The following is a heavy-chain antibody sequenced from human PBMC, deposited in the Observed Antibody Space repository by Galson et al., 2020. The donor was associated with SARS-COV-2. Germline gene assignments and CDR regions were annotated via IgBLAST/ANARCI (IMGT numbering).Heavy chain of an antibody. V-gene: IGHV3-30*18. J-gene: IGHJ4*02. CDR2: ISYDGSNK. CDR1: GFTFCSYG. Sequence: GGSLRLSCAASGFTFCSYGMHWVRQAPGKGLEWVAVISYDGSNKYYADSVKGRFTISRDNSKNTLYLQMNSLRAEDTAVYYCAKDEGYWGQGTLVTVSS. CDR3: AKDEGY.